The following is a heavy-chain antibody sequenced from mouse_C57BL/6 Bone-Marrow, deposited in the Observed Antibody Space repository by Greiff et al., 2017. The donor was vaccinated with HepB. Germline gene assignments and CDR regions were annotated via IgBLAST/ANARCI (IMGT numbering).Heavy chain of an antibody. D-gene: IGHD2-12*01. CDR3: AGGDDRGAWFAY. Sequence: EVKLEESGGGLVQPGGSLKLSCAASGFTFSDYGMAWVRQAPRKGPEWVAFISNLAYSIYYADTVTGRFTISRENAKNTLYLEMSSLRSEDTAMYYCAGGDDRGAWFAYWGQGTLVTVSA. CDR2: ISNLAYSI. CDR1: GFTFSDYG. V-gene: IGHV5-15*04. J-gene: IGHJ3*01.